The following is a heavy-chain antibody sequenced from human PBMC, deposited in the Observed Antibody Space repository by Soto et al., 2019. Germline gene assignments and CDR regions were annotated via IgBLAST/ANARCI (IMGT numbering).Heavy chain of an antibody. CDR2: INHSGSA. CDR3: ARLTVHYDSWSGYSSVYYYGMDV. D-gene: IGHD3-3*01. CDR1: GGSFSGYY. Sequence: QVQLQQWGAGVLKPSETLSLTCAVYGGSFSGYYWSWIRQPPGKGLEWIGEINHSGSANYNPSLKSRVTLSVDTSWNQFSLKVSSVTAADTAVYYCARLTVHYDSWSGYSSVYYYGMDVWGHGTTVTVSS. V-gene: IGHV4-34*01. J-gene: IGHJ6*02.